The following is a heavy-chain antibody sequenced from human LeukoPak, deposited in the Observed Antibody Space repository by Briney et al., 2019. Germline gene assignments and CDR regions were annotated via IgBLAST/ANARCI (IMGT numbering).Heavy chain of an antibody. V-gene: IGHV3-21*01. CDR2: ISSSSSYI. Sequence: GGSLRLSCAASGFTFSSYSMNWVRQAPGKELEWVSSISSSSSYIYYADSVKGRFTISRDNAKNSLYLQMNSLRAEDTAVYYCARDIDYGSGSPFDYWGQGTLVTVSS. J-gene: IGHJ4*02. D-gene: IGHD3-10*01. CDR3: ARDIDYGSGSPFDY. CDR1: GFTFSSYS.